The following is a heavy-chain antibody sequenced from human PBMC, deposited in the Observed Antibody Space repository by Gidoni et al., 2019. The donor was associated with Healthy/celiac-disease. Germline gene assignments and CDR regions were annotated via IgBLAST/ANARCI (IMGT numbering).Heavy chain of an antibody. CDR1: GFTVSSNY. CDR2: IYSGGST. CDR3: ARAHQDIAAAALYYFDY. D-gene: IGHD6-13*01. J-gene: IGHJ4*02. V-gene: IGHV3-53*02. Sequence: EVQLVETGGGLIQPGGSLRLSCAASGFTVSSNYMSWVRQAPGKGLEWVSVIYSGGSTYYADSVKGRFTISRDNSKNTLYLQMNSLRAEDTAVYYCARAHQDIAAAALYYFDYWGQGTLVTVSS.